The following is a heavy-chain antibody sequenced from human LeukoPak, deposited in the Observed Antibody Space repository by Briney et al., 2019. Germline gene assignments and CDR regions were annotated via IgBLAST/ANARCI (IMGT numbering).Heavy chain of an antibody. V-gene: IGHV1-2*02. D-gene: IGHD3-10*01. Sequence: ASVKVSCKPSGYTSTVYYMHWVRQAPGQGLGWMGWIIPNSGGTNYAQKFQGRVTMTRDTSISTAYTELSRLRSDDTAVYYCARLGYYGSGSYYNSDPDYWGQGTLVTVSS. CDR2: IIPNSGGT. CDR3: ARLGYYGSGSYYNSDPDY. CDR1: GYTSTVYY. J-gene: IGHJ4*02.